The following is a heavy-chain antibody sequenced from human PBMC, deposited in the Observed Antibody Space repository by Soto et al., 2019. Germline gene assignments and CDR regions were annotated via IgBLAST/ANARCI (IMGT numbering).Heavy chain of an antibody. CDR1: GGSIRGEYYH. CDR3: AREDDGGDRDYYGLDV. Sequence: SETLSLTCPVSGGSIRGEYYHWTWIRQAPGKGLEWIGYIHYSGSVHYNPSLQSRLTMSVDTSKNLFSLNLSSVTAADTAVFFCAREDDGGDRDYYGLDVWGQGTTVTVSS. J-gene: IGHJ6*02. CDR2: IHYSGSV. V-gene: IGHV4-30-4*01. D-gene: IGHD2-21*02.